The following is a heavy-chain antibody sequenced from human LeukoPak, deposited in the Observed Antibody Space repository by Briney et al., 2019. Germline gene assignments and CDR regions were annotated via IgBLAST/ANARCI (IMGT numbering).Heavy chain of an antibody. CDR3: ARGAADLNNYYYYLDG. V-gene: IGHV4-38-2*02. D-gene: IGHD1/OR15-1a*01. Sequence: PSETLSLTCTVSGYSISTGYYWDWIRQPPGKGLEWIGTFYHGGSTYYNPSLKSRVTISVDTSKNQFSLNLTSVTAADTAVYYCARGAADLNNYYYYLDGWGKGTTVTVSS. J-gene: IGHJ6*03. CDR2: FYHGGST. CDR1: GYSISTGYY.